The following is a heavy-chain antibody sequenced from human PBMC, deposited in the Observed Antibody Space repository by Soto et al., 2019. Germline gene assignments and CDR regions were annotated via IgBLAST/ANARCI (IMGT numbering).Heavy chain of an antibody. CDR1: GFTFSSYA. D-gene: IGHD2-15*01. Sequence: SLRHSCAASGFTFSSYAMHWVRQAPGKGLEWVAVISYDGSNKYYADSVKGRFTISRDNSKNTLYLQMNSLRAEDTAVYYCARELPGDIGAQACWCQGTLLTVSS. CDR3: ARELPGDIGAQAC. CDR2: ISYDGSNK. J-gene: IGHJ4*02. V-gene: IGHV3-30-3*01.